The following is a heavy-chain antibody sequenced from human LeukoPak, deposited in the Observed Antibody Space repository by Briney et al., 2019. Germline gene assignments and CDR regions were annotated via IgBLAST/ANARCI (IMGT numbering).Heavy chain of an antibody. V-gene: IGHV1-69*13. D-gene: IGHD5-24*01. CDR2: IIPLFGTA. Sequence: ASVKVSCKASRGTFFSYAISWVRQAPGQGLEWMGGIIPLFGTANYAQKFQGRVTITADESTSTAYMELSSLRSEDTAVYYCARDNSVRDEAWWFNPWGQGTLVTVSS. CDR1: RGTFFSYA. J-gene: IGHJ5*02. CDR3: ARDNSVRDEAWWFNP.